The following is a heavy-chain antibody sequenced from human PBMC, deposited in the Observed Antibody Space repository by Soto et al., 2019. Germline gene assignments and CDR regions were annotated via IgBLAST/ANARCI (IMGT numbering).Heavy chain of an antibody. V-gene: IGHV4-31*03. D-gene: IGHD5-18*01. CDR3: ARSGYTFVPLAGGLEY. Sequence: QVQLQESGPGLVKPSQTLSLTCTASGGSISSGYYWSWIRQLPGKGLEWIGCIYYSGSSYYNPSLKSRLIISVDTSKSQFSLQLTSVTAADTGIYYCARSGYTFVPLAGGLEYWGQGALVTVSS. CDR1: GGSISSGYY. J-gene: IGHJ4*02. CDR2: IYYSGSS.